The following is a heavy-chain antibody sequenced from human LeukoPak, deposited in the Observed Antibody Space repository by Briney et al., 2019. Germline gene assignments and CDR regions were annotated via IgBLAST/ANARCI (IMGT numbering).Heavy chain of an antibody. CDR2: IYFAGSA. J-gene: IGHJ6*02. V-gene: IGHV3-66*01. D-gene: IGHD5-12*01. Sequence: PGGSLRLSCTASGFTVSSSYMTWVRQAPGKGLEWVSVIYFAGSAYYADSVKGRFTISRDDSKNTVYLQMDILSADDTAVYYCAGSLGYSSDSYYYGMDVWGQGTTVIVSS. CDR3: AGSLGYSSDSYYYGMDV. CDR1: GFTVSSSY.